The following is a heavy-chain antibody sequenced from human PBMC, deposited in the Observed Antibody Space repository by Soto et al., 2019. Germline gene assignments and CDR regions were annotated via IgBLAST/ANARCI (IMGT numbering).Heavy chain of an antibody. D-gene: IGHD1-1*01. Sequence: QVQLVESGGGVVQPGRSLRLSCAASGFTFSSYGMHWVRQAPGKGLEWVAVIWYDGSNKYYADSVKGRFTISRDNSKNTLYLQMNSLRAEDTAVYYCARDRTTGTNGYYGMDVWGQGTTVTVSS. CDR2: IWYDGSNK. CDR3: ARDRTTGTNGYYGMDV. CDR1: GFTFSSYG. J-gene: IGHJ6*02. V-gene: IGHV3-33*01.